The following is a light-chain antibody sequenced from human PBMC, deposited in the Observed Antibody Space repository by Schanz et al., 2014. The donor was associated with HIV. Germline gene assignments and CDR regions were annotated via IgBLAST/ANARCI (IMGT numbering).Light chain of an antibody. J-gene: IGLJ3*02. Sequence: QSVLTQPPSASGTPGQRVTISCSGSGSDIRSNAVNWYQQLPGTAPKLLIYSNNQRPSGVPDRFSGSKSGTSASLAITGLQAEDEADYYCQSYDSSLSGSVFGGGTKLTVL. CDR1: GSDIRSNA. CDR2: SNN. V-gene: IGLV1-44*01. CDR3: QSYDSSLSGSV.